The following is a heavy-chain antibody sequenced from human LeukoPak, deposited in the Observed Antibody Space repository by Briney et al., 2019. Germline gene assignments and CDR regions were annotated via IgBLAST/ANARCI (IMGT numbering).Heavy chain of an antibody. D-gene: IGHD2-2*01. J-gene: IGHJ3*02. Sequence: GASVKVSCKASGGTFSSYAISWVRQAPGQGLEWMGGIIPIFGTANYAQKFQGRVTITADESTSTAYMELSSLRSEDTAVYYCARGYCSSTSCYFGFPFDIWGQGTMVTVSS. V-gene: IGHV1-69*01. CDR2: IIPIFGTA. CDR1: GGTFSSYA. CDR3: ARGYCSSTSCYFGFPFDI.